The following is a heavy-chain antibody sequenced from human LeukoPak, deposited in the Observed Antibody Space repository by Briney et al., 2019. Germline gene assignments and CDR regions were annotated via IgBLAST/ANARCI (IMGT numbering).Heavy chain of an antibody. V-gene: IGHV3-7*03. Sequence: GGSLRLSCAASGFTFSSYWMSWVRQAPGKGLEWVANIKQDGSEKYYVDSVKGRFTISRDNARNSLYLQMNSLRAEDMALYYCAKDMGGGYSYGLDYWGQGTLVTVSS. CDR3: AKDMGGGYSYGLDY. J-gene: IGHJ4*02. CDR1: GFTFSSYW. D-gene: IGHD5-18*01. CDR2: IKQDGSEK.